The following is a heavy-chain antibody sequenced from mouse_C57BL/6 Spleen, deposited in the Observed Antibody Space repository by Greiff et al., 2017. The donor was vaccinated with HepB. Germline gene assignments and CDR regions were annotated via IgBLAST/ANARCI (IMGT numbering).Heavy chain of an antibody. J-gene: IGHJ4*01. CDR2: INPSSGYT. Sequence: VQLQESGAELARPGASVKMSCKASGYTFTSYTMHWVKQRPGQGLEWIGYINPSSGYTKYNQKFKDKATLTADKSSSTAYMQLSSLTSEDSAVYYCARREPGGAMDYWGQGTSVTVSS. CDR1: GYTFTSYT. CDR3: ARREPGGAMDY. V-gene: IGHV1-4*01.